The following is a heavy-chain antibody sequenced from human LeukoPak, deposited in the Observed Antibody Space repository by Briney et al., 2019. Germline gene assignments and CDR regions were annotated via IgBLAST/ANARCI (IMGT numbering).Heavy chain of an antibody. CDR1: GGSFSGYY. V-gene: IGHV4-34*01. CDR3: ARMGDSSSWYNDY. CDR2: INHSGSI. Sequence: SETLSLTCAVYGGSFSGYYWSWIRQPPGKGLEWIGEINHSGSINYNPSLKSRVTISVDTSKNQFSLKLSSVTAADTAVYYCARMGDSSSWYNDYWGQGTLVTVSS. J-gene: IGHJ4*02. D-gene: IGHD6-13*01.